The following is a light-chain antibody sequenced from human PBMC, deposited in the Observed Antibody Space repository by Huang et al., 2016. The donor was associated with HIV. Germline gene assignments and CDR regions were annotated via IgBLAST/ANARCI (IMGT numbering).Light chain of an antibody. CDR3: QQYYSVPRT. V-gene: IGKV4-1*01. Sequence: DIVMTQSPDSLAVSLGERATINCSSSQSVLSSSNDKNDLTWYQQKPGQPPKLLIYLASTRESGVPERFSGSGSGTHFTLTIASLQAEDVAVYYCQQYYSVPRTFGQGTKVEIK. CDR1: QSVLSSSNDKND. J-gene: IGKJ1*01. CDR2: LAS.